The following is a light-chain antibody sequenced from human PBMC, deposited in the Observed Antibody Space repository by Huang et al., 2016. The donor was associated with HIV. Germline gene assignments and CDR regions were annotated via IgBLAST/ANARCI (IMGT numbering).Light chain of an antibody. V-gene: IGKV3-15*01. CDR1: QSVSSN. Sequence: EIVMTQSPVTLSVSPGERATLSCRASQSVSSNLAWYQQNPGQAPRLLIYGASTRATGVPARCSGSGSGTEFTLTISSLQSEDFAFYYCQQYNNWPPITFGQGTRLEIK. CDR2: GAS. CDR3: QQYNNWPPIT. J-gene: IGKJ5*01.